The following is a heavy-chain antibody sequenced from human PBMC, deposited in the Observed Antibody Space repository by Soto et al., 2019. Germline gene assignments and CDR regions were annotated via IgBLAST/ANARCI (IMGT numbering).Heavy chain of an antibody. V-gene: IGHV4-61*01. CDR3: ARDLAYFDS. J-gene: IGHJ4*02. CDR1: GGSFKSGSYS. CDR2: VYHTGRT. Sequence: SETLSLTCTVSGGSFKSGSYSWSWIRQPPGNGLEWIGYVYHTGRTSYNPSLKSRVSISMDTSKNQFSLNLDSVTAADTAVYFCARDLAYFDSWGPGTLVTVSS.